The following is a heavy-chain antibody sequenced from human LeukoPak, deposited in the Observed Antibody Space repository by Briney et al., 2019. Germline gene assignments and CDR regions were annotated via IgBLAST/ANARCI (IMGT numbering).Heavy chain of an antibody. V-gene: IGHV4-30-4*02. Sequence: PSETLSLTCTVSGGSISSGDYYWSWIRQPPGKGLEWIGYIYYSGSTYYNPSLKSRVTISVDTSKNQFSLKLSSVTAADTAVYYCARIVSDPGLYYYGSGSYYAMDYWGQGTLVTVSS. CDR2: IYYSGST. D-gene: IGHD3-10*01. CDR1: GGSISSGDYY. J-gene: IGHJ4*02. CDR3: ARIVSDPGLYYYGSGSYYAMDY.